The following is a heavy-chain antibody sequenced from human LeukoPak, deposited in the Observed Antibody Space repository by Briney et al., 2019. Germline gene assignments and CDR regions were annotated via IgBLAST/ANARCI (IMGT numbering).Heavy chain of an antibody. V-gene: IGHV3-21*01. D-gene: IGHD4-11*01. J-gene: IGHJ6*03. CDR1: GFTFSHYS. CDR2: ITSSSSHI. CDR3: ARVMMGATVTTFHYYCMDV. Sequence: GGSLRLSCAASGFTFSHYSIDWVRQAPGKGLERVASITSSSSHIYYADSVKGRFTISRDNAKNSLYLQMNRLGAEDTAIYYCARVMMGATVTTFHYYCMDVWGVGTTVTVSS.